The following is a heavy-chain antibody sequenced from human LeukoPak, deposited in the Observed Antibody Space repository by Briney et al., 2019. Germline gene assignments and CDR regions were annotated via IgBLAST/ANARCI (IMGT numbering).Heavy chain of an antibody. D-gene: IGHD1-1*01. CDR2: INWDGGST. J-gene: IGHJ4*02. CDR3: VKAPTLPGTAYYFDY. V-gene: IGHV3-43D*03. CDR1: GFTFVDYA. Sequence: GGSLRLSCASSGFTFVDYAMHWVRQAPGKGLEWVSLINWDGGSTYYADSVKGRFTISRDNSKNSLYLEMNSLRAEDTALYYCVKAPTLPGTAYYFDYWGQGTLVTVSS.